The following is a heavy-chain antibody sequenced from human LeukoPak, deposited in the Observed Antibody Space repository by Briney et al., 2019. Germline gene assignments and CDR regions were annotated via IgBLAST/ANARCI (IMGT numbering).Heavy chain of an antibody. CDR1: IGSISSSKW. CDR2: IYLYGTT. Sequence: SETLSLTCSVSIGSISSSKWWSWVRQSPVKGLEWIGEIYLYGTTNYNPSFTSRVTMSVDRSKNQFSLKLSSVTAADTAVYYCAREPAYCGGDCYSNYFDYWGQGTLVTVSS. CDR3: AREPAYCGGDCYSNYFDY. V-gene: IGHV4-4*02. J-gene: IGHJ4*02. D-gene: IGHD2-21*01.